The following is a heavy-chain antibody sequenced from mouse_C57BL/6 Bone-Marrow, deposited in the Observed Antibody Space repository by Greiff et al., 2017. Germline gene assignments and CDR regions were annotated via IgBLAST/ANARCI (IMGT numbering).Heavy chain of an antibody. V-gene: IGHV7-3*01. D-gene: IGHD4-1*01. CDR1: GFTFTDYY. J-gene: IGHJ2*01. Sequence: EVKLVESGGGLVQPGGSLSISCAASGFTFTDYYMSWVRQPPGKALEWLGFIRNKANGYTTEYSASVKGRFTISRDNSQSILYLQMNSLRAEDSATYYCARYGIRLNLDGFDYWGQGTTLTVSS. CDR2: IRNKANGYTT. CDR3: ARYGIRLNLDGFDY.